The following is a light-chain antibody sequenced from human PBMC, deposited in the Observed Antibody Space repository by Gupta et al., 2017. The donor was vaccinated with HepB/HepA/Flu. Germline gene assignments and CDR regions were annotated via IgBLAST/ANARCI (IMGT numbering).Light chain of an antibody. J-gene: IGKJ2*04. CDR2: WAS. Sequence: DIVMTQSPDSLAVSLGERATINCKSSQSGLYSSNNKNYLAWYQQKPGQPPKLLIYWASTRESGVPDRFSGSGSGTDFTLTISSLQAEDVAVYYCHQDDSTPCSFGQGTKMEIK. CDR1: QSGLYSSNNKNY. CDR3: HQDDSTPCS. V-gene: IGKV4-1*01.